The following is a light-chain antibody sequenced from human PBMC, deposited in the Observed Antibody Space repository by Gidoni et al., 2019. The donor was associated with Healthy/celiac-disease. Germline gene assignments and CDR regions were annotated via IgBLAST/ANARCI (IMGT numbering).Light chain of an antibody. CDR2: AAS. V-gene: IGKV1D-8*01. CDR1: QGISIY. CDR3: QQYYSFPWT. Sequence: IWLTPSPSLLSASTGDRVTISCRMSQGISIYLAWYQQKPGKAPERLIYAASTLQSGVPSRFSGSGSGTDFTLTISCLQSEDFATYYCQQYYSFPWTFGQGTKVEIK. J-gene: IGKJ1*01.